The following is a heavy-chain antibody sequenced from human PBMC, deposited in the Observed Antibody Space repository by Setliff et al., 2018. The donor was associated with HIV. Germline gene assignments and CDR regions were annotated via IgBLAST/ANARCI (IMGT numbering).Heavy chain of an antibody. Sequence: PSETLSLTCSVSGGSLSSYYWSWIRQPPGKGLEWIGYVYSSGTTDYNPSLKRRVSISLDRPRNQVSLKLTSVTAADTALYYCARATRIIPLVVPGASDYWGQGTLVTVSS. J-gene: IGHJ4*02. CDR3: ARATRIIPLVVPGASDY. CDR2: VYSSGTT. CDR1: GGSLSSYY. D-gene: IGHD5-12*01. V-gene: IGHV4-59*08.